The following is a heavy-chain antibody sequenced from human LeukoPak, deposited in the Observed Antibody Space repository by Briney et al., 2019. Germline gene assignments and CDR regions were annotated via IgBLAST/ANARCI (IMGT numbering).Heavy chain of an antibody. D-gene: IGHD1-26*01. V-gene: IGHV1-46*01. Sequence: ASVKVSCKASGYTFTSYYMPWVRQAPGQGLEWMGIINPSGGSTSYAQKFQGRVTMTRDTSTSTVYMELSSLRSEDTAVYYCASEIVGARDYWGQGTLVTVSS. CDR3: ASEIVGARDY. CDR1: GYTFTSYY. J-gene: IGHJ4*02. CDR2: INPSGGST.